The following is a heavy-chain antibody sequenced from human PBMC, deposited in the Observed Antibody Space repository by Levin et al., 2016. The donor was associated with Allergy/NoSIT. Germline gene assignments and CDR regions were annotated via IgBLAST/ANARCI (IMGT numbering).Heavy chain of an antibody. Sequence: WIRQPPGKGLEWVSYISSSSSYTNYADSVKGRFTISRDNSKNTLYLQMNSLRAEDTAVYYCAKSGPTRMYYYYGMDVWGQGTTVTVSS. D-gene: IGHD1/OR15-1a*01. CDR3: AKSGPTRMYYYYGMDV. V-gene: IGHV3-11*06. J-gene: IGHJ6*02. CDR2: ISSSSSYT.